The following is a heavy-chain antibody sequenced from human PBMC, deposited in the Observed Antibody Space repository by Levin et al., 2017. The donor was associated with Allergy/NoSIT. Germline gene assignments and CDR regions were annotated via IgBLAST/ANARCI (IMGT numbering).Heavy chain of an antibody. D-gene: IGHD5-18*01. Sequence: GGSLRLSCAASGFTFSSYAMHWVRQAPGKGLEWVAVISYDGSNKYYADSVKGRFTISRDNSKNTLYLQMNSLRAEDTAVYYCARGIQLWFPEYYFDYWGQGTLVTVSS. CDR1: GFTFSSYA. V-gene: IGHV3-30*04. J-gene: IGHJ4*02. CDR2: ISYDGSNK. CDR3: ARGIQLWFPEYYFDY.